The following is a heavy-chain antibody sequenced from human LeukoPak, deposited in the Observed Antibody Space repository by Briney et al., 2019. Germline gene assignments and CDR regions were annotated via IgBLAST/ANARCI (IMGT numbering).Heavy chain of an antibody. CDR2: ISGSGGNT. CDR3: ATTKQARRYFDY. Sequence: GGSLRLSCVGSGFTFSNNPLSWVRQAPGKGLEWVSAISGSGGNTYYAAAVSGRFTITSDNYKNPLVVQLNTLGADDTVVYYCATTKQARRYFDYWGQGTLVTVSS. CDR1: GFTFSNNP. J-gene: IGHJ4*02. D-gene: IGHD1-1*01. V-gene: IGHV3-23*01.